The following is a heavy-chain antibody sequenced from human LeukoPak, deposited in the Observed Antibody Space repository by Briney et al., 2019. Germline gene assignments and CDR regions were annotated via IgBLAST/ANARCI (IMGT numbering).Heavy chain of an antibody. D-gene: IGHD1-1*01. V-gene: IGHV4-38-2*01. CDR3: ARHRRSAYWNPVTTAFDY. CDR1: GYSISSGYY. J-gene: IGHJ4*02. CDR2: IYHSGST. Sequence: PSETLSLTCAVSGYSISSGYYWGWTRQPPGKGLEWIGSIYHSGSTYYNPSLKSRVTISVDTSKNQFSLKLSSVTAADTAVYYCARHRRSAYWNPVTTAFDYWGQGTLVTVSS.